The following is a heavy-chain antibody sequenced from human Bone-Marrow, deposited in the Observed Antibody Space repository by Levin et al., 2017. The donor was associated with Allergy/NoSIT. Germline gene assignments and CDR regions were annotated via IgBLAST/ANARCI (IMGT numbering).Heavy chain of an antibody. CDR3: ARGLMGISGRAK. J-gene: IGHJ4*02. CDR1: GYTFTSYD. Sequence: PMASVKVSCKASGYTFTSYDINWVRQATGQGLEWMGWMNPTTGKTGYAQKFQGRVTMTRNTSITTAYLELSSLTSQDTALYYCARGLMGISGRAKWGQGTQVTVSS. V-gene: IGHV1-8*01. D-gene: IGHD1-20*01. CDR2: MNPTTGKT.